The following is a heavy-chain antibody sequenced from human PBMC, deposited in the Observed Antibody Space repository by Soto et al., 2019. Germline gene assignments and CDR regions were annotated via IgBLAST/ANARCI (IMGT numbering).Heavy chain of an antibody. D-gene: IGHD2-15*01. J-gene: IGHJ4*02. V-gene: IGHV1-69*12. CDR3: ARGFPRTVVTTMYYFDY. CDR2: IIPIFGTA. CDR1: GGTFSSYA. Sequence: QVQLVQSGAEVKKPGSSVKVSCKASGGTFSSYAISWVRQAPGQGLEWMGGIIPIFGTANYAQKFQGRVTITADESTSTAYRELSSLRSEDTAVYYCARGFPRTVVTTMYYFDYWGQGTLVTVSS.